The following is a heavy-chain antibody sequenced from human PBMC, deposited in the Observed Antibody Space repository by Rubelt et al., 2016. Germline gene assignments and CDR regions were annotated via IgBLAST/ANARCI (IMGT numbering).Heavy chain of an antibody. CDR1: GYTFTSSG. Sequence: QVQLVQSGAEVKKPGASVKVSCKASGYTFTSSGISWVRQAPGQGLEWMGWISAYNGNTNYAQKLHGRVTMTTDTSTSTGYMELRSLGSDDTAVYYCARDKEWLATRGFQNWFDPWGQGTLVTVSS. D-gene: IGHD6-19*01. CDR3: ARDKEWLATRGFQNWFDP. CDR2: ISAYNGNT. J-gene: IGHJ5*02. V-gene: IGHV1-18*01.